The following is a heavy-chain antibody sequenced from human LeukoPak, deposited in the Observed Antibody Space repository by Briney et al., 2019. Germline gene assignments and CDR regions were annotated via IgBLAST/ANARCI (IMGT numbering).Heavy chain of an antibody. CDR3: ARAPPYYDILTGYYPNWFDP. D-gene: IGHD3-9*01. J-gene: IGHJ5*02. CDR1: GYFIIRGYY. CDR2: IYHCGRT. V-gene: IGHV4-38-2*01. Sequence: SDTLPLTCAVSGYFIIRGYYWGWMRQPPGKGLEWIGNIYHCGRTYYNPSLKSRVTISVDTSKNQFSLRLSSVTAADTAVYYCARAPPYYDILTGYYPNWFDPWGQVTLVTVSS.